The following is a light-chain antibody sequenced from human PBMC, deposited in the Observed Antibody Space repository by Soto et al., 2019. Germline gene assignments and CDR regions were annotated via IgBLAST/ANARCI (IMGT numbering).Light chain of an antibody. CDR3: QSYDSSLSSYV. J-gene: IGLJ1*01. Sequence: QSVLTQPPSVSGAPGQRVTISCTWSSSNIGAGYDVHWYQHLPGTAPKLLISGNSNRPSGVPDRFSGSKSGTSASLAITGLQAEDEADYYCQSYDSSLSSYVFGTGTKVTVL. V-gene: IGLV1-40*01. CDR2: GNS. CDR1: SSNIGAGYD.